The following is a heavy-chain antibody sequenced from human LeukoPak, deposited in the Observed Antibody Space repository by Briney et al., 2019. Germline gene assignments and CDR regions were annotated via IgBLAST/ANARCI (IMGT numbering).Heavy chain of an antibody. Sequence: GGSLRLSCSASGFPFSIYSMNWVRQAPGKGPEWISYISSRSSILYYADPVNGRFTISRDDAKNSLYLQMNSLRAEDTAVYYCARVWLAGSGSYYYCGQGILVIVSS. J-gene: IGHJ4*02. CDR2: ISSRSSIL. CDR3: ARVWLAGSGSYYY. CDR1: GFPFSIYS. V-gene: IGHV3-48*04. D-gene: IGHD3-10*01.